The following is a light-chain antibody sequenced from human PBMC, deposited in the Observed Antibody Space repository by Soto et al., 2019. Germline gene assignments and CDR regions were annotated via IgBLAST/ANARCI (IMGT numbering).Light chain of an antibody. V-gene: IGKV1-5*01. CDR2: DAS. J-gene: IGKJ5*01. Sequence: DIQMTQSPSTLSAYVGDRVTITCLASQNISTWLAWFQQKPGKAPNLLIYDASSLQSGVPSRFSGSGSGTQFTLTISSLQPDDFATYFCQQYNSYSITFVQGTRLEIK. CDR3: QQYNSYSIT. CDR1: QNISTW.